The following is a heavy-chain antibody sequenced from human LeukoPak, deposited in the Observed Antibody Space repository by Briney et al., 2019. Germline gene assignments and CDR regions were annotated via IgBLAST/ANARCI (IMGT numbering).Heavy chain of an antibody. CDR3: ARGKGGSSLLLDY. CDR1: GYTFTSHE. J-gene: IGHJ4*02. CDR2: MNPDSGHT. Sequence: VASVKVSCKASGYTFTSHEIIWVRQATGQGLEWMGWMNPDSGHTASAQKIQGRVTLTTLNSINTAYMQLSSLTAEDTAVYYCARGKGGSSLLLDYWGQGTLVTVSS. V-gene: IGHV1-8*01. D-gene: IGHD2-15*01.